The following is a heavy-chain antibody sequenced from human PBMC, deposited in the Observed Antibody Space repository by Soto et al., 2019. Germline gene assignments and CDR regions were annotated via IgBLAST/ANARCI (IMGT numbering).Heavy chain of an antibody. Sequence: QVQLQQWGAGLLKPSETLSLTCAVYGGSFSGYYWSWIRQPPGKGLAWIGEINHSGSTNYNPSLKSRVTISVDTSKNQFSLKLSSVTAADTAVYYCARATSLSSIAARPSNWFDPWGQGTLVTVSS. D-gene: IGHD6-6*01. CDR2: INHSGST. J-gene: IGHJ5*02. V-gene: IGHV4-34*01. CDR1: GGSFSGYY. CDR3: ARATSLSSIAARPSNWFDP.